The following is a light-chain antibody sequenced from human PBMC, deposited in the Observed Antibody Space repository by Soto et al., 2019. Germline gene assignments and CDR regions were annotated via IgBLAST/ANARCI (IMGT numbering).Light chain of an antibody. CDR1: SSNIGAGYD. V-gene: IGLV1-40*01. CDR3: QPYDSSLISYV. Sequence: QSVLTQPPSVSGAPGQRVTISCTGSSSNIGAGYDVHWYQQLPGTAPKLLIYGNSNRPSGVPDRFSGSKSGTSASLAITGLQAEDEADYYCQPYDSSLISYVFGTGTKVTVL. CDR2: GNS. J-gene: IGLJ1*01.